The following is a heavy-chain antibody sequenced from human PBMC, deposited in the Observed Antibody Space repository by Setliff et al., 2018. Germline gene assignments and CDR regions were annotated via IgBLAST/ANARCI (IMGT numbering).Heavy chain of an antibody. CDR2: INHSGST. V-gene: IGHV4-34*01. D-gene: IGHD6-6*01. CDR3: ATSIAARYYYCYMDV. J-gene: IGHJ6*03. CDR1: GGSFSGYY. Sequence: PSETLSLTCAVYGGSFSGYYWSWIRQPPGKGLEWIGEINHSGSTNYNPSLKSRVTISVDTSKNQFSLKLSSVTAEDTAVYYCATSIAARYYYCYMDVWGKGTTVTVSS.